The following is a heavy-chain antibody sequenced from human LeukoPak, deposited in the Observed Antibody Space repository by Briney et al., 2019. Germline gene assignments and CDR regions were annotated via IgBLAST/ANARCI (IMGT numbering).Heavy chain of an antibody. CDR1: GYTFTSYD. J-gene: IGHJ4*02. CDR3: ASGYLRWLQELSPFDY. V-gene: IGHV1-8*03. CDR2: MNPNSGNT. Sequence: ASVKVSCKASGYTFTSYDINWVRQATGQGLEWMGWMNPNSGNTGYAQKFQGRVTITRNTSISTAYMELSSLRSEDTAVYYCASGYLRWLQELSPFDYWGQGTLVTVSS. D-gene: IGHD5-24*01.